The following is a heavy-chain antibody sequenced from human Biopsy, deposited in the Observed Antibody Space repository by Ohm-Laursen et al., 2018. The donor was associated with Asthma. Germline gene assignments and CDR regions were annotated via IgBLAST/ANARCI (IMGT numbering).Heavy chain of an antibody. Sequence: SVYVSCKPSGYTFNSAGITSVRQAPGQGLEWMGWISVYNGNTKVAQKLQDRVTMITDTSTSTAYMELRSLRSDDTAVYFGARAVDYSHYYGIDVWGQGTTVTVS. CDR1: GYTFNSAG. CDR2: ISVYNGNT. CDR3: ARAVDYSHYYGIDV. V-gene: IGHV1-18*01. J-gene: IGHJ6*02. D-gene: IGHD3-10*01.